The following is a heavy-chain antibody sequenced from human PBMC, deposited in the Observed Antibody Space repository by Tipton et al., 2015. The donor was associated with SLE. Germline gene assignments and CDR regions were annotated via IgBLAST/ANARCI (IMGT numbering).Heavy chain of an antibody. Sequence: TLSLTCAVYGGSFSGYYWSWIRQHPGKGLEWIGYIYYSGSTNYNPSLKSRVTISVDTSKNQFSLKLSSVTAADTAVYYCARDRDKYSSSWYYFDYWGQGTLVTVSS. J-gene: IGHJ4*02. V-gene: IGHV4-59*12. CDR3: ARDRDKYSSSWYYFDY. CDR1: GGSFSGYY. D-gene: IGHD6-13*01. CDR2: IYYSGST.